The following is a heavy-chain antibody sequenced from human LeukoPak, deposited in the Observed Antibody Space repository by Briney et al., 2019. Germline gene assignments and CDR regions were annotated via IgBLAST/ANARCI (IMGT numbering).Heavy chain of an antibody. CDR3: ARCPSALAFDY. CDR2: IYYSGST. Sequence: KPSETLSLTCTVSGGSISSGGYYWRWIRQHPGKGLEWIGYIYYSGSTYYNPSLKSRVTISVDTSKNQFSLKLSSVTAADTAVYYCARCPSALAFDYWGQGTLVTVSS. D-gene: IGHD6-25*01. CDR1: GGSISSGGYY. V-gene: IGHV4-31*03. J-gene: IGHJ4*02.